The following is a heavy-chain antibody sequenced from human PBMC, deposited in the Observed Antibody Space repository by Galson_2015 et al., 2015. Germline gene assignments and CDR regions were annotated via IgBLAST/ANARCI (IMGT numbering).Heavy chain of an antibody. J-gene: IGHJ5*02. V-gene: IGHV3-23*01. CDR1: GFTFSNSA. CDR2: IGGTGAKT. CDR3: ARVRGTSWNKGDWLDP. D-gene: IGHD1/OR15-1a*01. Sequence: SLRLSCAASGFTFSNSAMTWVRQAPGKGLEWVAAIGGTGAKTYYSESAKGRFTVSRDNSKNTLFLQMNSLTADGTALYYCARVRGTSWNKGDWLDPWGQGTLVTVSS.